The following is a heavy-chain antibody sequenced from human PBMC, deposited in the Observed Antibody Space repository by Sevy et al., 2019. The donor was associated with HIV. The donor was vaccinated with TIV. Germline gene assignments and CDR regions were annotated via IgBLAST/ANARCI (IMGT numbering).Heavy chain of an antibody. V-gene: IGHV3-48*02. J-gene: IGHJ6*02. CDR2: ISSSSTTI. Sequence: GGSLRLSCAASRLTFSSSSVNWVRQAPGKGLEWVSYISSSSTTIYYADSVKGRFTISRDNAKNSLYLQMNSLRDEDTAVYYCAGGFMGADYYYGMDVWGQGPTVTVSS. CDR3: AGGFMGADYYYGMDV. CDR1: RLTFSSSS. D-gene: IGHD3-3*01.